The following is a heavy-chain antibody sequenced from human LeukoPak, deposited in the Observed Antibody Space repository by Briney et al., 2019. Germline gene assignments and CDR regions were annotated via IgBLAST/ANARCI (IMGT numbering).Heavy chain of an antibody. J-gene: IGHJ4*02. V-gene: IGHV4-34*01. CDR3: ARMTGGLIPY. Sequence: SETLSLTCAVYGGSLSGYYWSWIRQPAGKGLEWIGEINHSGSTNYNPSLKSRVTISVDTSKNQFSLKLSSVTAADTAVYYCARMTGGLIPYWGQGTQVTVSS. CDR2: INHSGST. CDR1: GGSLSGYY.